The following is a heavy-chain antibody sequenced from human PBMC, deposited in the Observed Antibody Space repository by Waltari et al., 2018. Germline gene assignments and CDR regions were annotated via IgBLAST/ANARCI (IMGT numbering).Heavy chain of an antibody. CDR1: GFTFYSPE. CDR3: ARRFYDSNGYALDY. V-gene: IGHV3-48*03. Sequence: EVQLAESGGDLVQPGGSLRLSCAASGFTFYSPEMNWVRQAPGKGLEWVSYINNGGNTIYYADSVKGRFTISRDNDNNSLFLQMNSLRVEDTAVYYCARRFYDSNGYALDYWGQGTLVTVSS. J-gene: IGHJ4*02. CDR2: INNGGNTI. D-gene: IGHD3-22*01.